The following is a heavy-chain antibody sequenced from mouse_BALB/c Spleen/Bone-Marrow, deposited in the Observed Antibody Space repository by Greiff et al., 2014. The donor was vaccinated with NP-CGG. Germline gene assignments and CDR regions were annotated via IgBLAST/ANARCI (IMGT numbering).Heavy chain of an antibody. CDR2: ISDGGSYT. V-gene: IGHV5-4*02. CDR3: ARSGEKYGAMDY. CDR1: GFIFSDYY. J-gene: IGHJ4*01. Sequence: EVQLQQSGGGLVKPGGSLKLSCTASGFIFSDYYMYWVRQTPEKRLEWVAAISDGGSYTYYPDSVKGRFTISRYNAKNNLYLQMSSLKSEDTAMYYCARSGEKYGAMDYWGQGTSVTVSS. D-gene: IGHD1-1*02.